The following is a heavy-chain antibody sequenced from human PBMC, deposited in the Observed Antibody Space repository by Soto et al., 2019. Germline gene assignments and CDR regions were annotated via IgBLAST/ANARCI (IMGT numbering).Heavy chain of an antibody. Sequence: EVQLLESGGGLVQPGGSLRLSCAASGFTFSSYAMSWVRQAPGKGLEWVSAIRGSGGSTYYADSVKGRFTISRDNSKNTLYLQMNSLRAEDTAVYYCAKDPVGLLWFGEHWFDPWGQGTLVTVSS. CDR3: AKDPVGLLWFGEHWFDP. CDR1: GFTFSSYA. CDR2: IRGSGGST. V-gene: IGHV3-23*01. D-gene: IGHD3-10*01. J-gene: IGHJ5*02.